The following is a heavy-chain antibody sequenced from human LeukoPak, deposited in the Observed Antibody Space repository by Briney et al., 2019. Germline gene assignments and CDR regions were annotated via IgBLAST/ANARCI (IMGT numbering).Heavy chain of an antibody. D-gene: IGHD3-10*01. V-gene: IGHV3-23*01. CDR1: GFTFSSYA. CDR2: ISGSGGST. Sequence: GGSLRLSCAASGFTFSSYAMSWVRQAPGKGLAWVSAISGSGGSTYYADSVKGRFTVSRDNSKNTLYLQMNSLRTEDTAIYYCAKHRNFGELSPFDSWGQGTLVTVSS. CDR3: AKHRNFGELSPFDS. J-gene: IGHJ4*02.